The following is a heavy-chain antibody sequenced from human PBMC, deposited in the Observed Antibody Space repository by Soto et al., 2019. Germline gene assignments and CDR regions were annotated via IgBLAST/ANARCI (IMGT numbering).Heavy chain of an antibody. Sequence: SETLSLTCTVSGGSISSNYWSWIRQPPGKGLQWIAYISDSGSTEHNPSLKSRVTMSVDTSKNQFSLKLTSVTAADTAVYCCARGPGRSGYVSWFDPLGQGALVTVSS. CDR2: ISDSGST. V-gene: IGHV4-59*01. CDR3: ARGPGRSGYVSWFDP. CDR1: GGSISSNY. J-gene: IGHJ5*02. D-gene: IGHD3-3*01.